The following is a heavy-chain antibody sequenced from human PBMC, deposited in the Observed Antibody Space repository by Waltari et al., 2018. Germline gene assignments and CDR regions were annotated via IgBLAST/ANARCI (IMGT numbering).Heavy chain of an antibody. CDR1: GFTFSGSA. J-gene: IGHJ4*02. V-gene: IGHV3-73*02. CDR3: TTYDSSGLVSSSFAY. Sequence: EVQLVESGGGLVQPGGSLKLSCAASGFTFSGSAMHWVRQASGKGLEWVGRIRSKANSYAKAYAASVKGRFTISRDDSKNTAYLQMNSLKTEDTAVYYCTTYDSSGLVSSSFAYWGQGTLVTVSS. CDR2: IRSKANSYAK. D-gene: IGHD3-22*01.